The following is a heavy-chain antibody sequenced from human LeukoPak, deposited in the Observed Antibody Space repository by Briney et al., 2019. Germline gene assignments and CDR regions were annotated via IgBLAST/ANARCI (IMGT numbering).Heavy chain of an antibody. CDR2: INHSGST. J-gene: IGHJ6*02. D-gene: IGHD1-7*01. CDR1: GGSFSGYY. CDR3: ARDNWNYGSSMDV. Sequence: TSETLSLTCAVYGGSFSGYYWSWIRQPPGKGLEWIGEINHSGSTNYNPSLKSRVTISVDTSKNQFSLKLSSVTAADTAVYYCARDNWNYGSSMDVWGQGTTVTASS. V-gene: IGHV4-34*01.